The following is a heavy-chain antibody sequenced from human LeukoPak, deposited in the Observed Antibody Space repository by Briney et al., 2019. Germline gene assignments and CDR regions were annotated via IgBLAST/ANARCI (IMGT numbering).Heavy chain of an antibody. Sequence: GGSLRLSCAASGFTFSSYGMHWVRQAPGKGLEWVAFIRYDGSNKYYADSVKGRFTISRDNSKNTLYLQMNILRAEDTAVYYCAKDRHYGSGSYSDYWGQGTLVTVSS. CDR1: GFTFSSYG. D-gene: IGHD3-10*01. J-gene: IGHJ4*02. V-gene: IGHV3-30*02. CDR3: AKDRHYGSGSYSDY. CDR2: IRYDGSNK.